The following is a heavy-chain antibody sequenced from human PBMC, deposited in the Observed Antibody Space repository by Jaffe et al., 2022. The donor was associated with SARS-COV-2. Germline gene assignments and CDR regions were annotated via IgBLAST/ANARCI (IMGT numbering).Heavy chain of an antibody. CDR2: ISSRSSPI. CDR3: ARGETNGYYPSVDY. V-gene: IGHV3-48*04. D-gene: IGHD3-22*01. Sequence: EVQLVESGGGLVQPGGSLRLSCAASGFTFSTYTMNWVRQAPGKGLEWVSHISSRSSPIYYADSVKGRFTISRDNAKNSLYLQMNSLRAEDTAVYYCARGETNGYYPSVDYWGQGTLVTVSS. J-gene: IGHJ4*02. CDR1: GFTFSTYT.